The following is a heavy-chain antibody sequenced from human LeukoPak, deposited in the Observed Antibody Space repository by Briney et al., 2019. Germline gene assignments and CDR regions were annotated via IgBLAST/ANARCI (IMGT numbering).Heavy chain of an antibody. D-gene: IGHD3-22*01. J-gene: IGHJ4*02. CDR2: ISYDGTKK. V-gene: IGHV3-30-3*01. CDR1: GFKFSSFA. Sequence: GRSLRLSCAASGFKFSSFALYWVRQAPGKGLEWMAVISYDGTKKYYADSVKGRFTISRDNSNNTLYLQMNSLRAEDTAVYYCAKVGRPLHYYDSSGYLLWGQGTLVTVSS. CDR3: AKVGRPLHYYDSSGYLL.